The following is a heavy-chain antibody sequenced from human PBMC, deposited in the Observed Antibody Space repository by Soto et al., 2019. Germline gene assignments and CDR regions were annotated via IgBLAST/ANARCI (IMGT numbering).Heavy chain of an antibody. V-gene: IGHV4-31*03. CDR1: GGSISSGGYY. J-gene: IGHJ4*02. CDR3: ARDDIVGATY. D-gene: IGHD1-26*01. CDR2: IYYSGST. Sequence: SETLSLTCTVSGGSISSGGYYWSWIRQHPGKGLEWIGYIYYSGSTYYNPSLKSRVTISVDTSKNQFSLKLSSVTAADTAVYYCARDDIVGATYWGQGTLVTVS.